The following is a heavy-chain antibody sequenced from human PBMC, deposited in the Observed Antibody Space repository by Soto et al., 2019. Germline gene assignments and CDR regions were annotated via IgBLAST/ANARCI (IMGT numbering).Heavy chain of an antibody. CDR1: GFTFGDYA. D-gene: IGHD1-7*01. J-gene: IGHJ6*02. V-gene: IGHV3-23*01. CDR3: AKVLXGNYYYYYAMDV. CDR2: ISGSGSTT. Sequence: GSLRLSCTASGFTFGDYAMSWFRQAPGKGLERVSSISGSGSTTYYADSVKGRFTISRDNSKNTLYLQMNSLRAEDTAVYYCAKVLXGNYYYYYAMDVWGQGTTVTVSS.